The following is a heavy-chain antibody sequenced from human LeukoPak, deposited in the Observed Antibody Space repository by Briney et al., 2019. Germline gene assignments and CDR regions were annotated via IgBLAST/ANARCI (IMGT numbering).Heavy chain of an antibody. CDR1: GFTFSSYS. D-gene: IGHD3-16*02. V-gene: IGHV3-21*01. CDR2: ISSSSNYI. Sequence: GGSLRLSCAASGFTFSSYSMNWVRQAPGKGLEWVSSISSSSNYIYYADSVKGRFTISRDNAKNSLYLQVNSLRAEDTAVYYCASAGGVVAQFDYWGQGTLVTVSS. J-gene: IGHJ4*02. CDR3: ASAGGVVAQFDY.